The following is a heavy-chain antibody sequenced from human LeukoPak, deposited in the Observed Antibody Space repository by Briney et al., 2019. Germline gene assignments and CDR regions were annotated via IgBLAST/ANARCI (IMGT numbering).Heavy chain of an antibody. CDR1: GGSISSSSYY. Sequence: PSETLSLTCTVSGGSISSSSYYWGWIRQPPGKGLEWIGRIYYSGSTYYNPSLKSRVTISVDTSKNQFSLKLSSVTAADTAVYYCARDKTKQLVPTGFDPWGQGTLVTVSS. CDR3: ARDKTKQLVPTGFDP. V-gene: IGHV4-39*07. J-gene: IGHJ5*02. D-gene: IGHD6-6*01. CDR2: IYYSGST.